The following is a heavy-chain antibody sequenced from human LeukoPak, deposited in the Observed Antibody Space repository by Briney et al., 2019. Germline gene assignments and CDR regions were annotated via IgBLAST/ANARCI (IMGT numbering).Heavy chain of an antibody. V-gene: IGHV3-7*01. CDR1: GFIFSTYW. CDR2: IKRDGSEK. J-gene: IGHJ4*02. Sequence: GGSVRLSCEASGFIFSTYWMTWVRQAPGKGLEWVANIKRDGSEKHYVDSVKGRFTISRDNAKNSLYLQMNSLRAEDTAVYYCAREIIVTTFPDYWGQGTLVTVSS. D-gene: IGHD4-11*01. CDR3: AREIIVTTFPDY.